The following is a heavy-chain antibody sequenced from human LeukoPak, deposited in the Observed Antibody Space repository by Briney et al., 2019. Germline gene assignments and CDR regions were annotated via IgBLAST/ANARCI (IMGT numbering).Heavy chain of an antibody. CDR1: GFTFSSYD. V-gene: IGHV3-30*04. J-gene: IGHJ4*02. D-gene: IGHD6-13*01. CDR3: ARAQLPYSSSAAHDY. CDR2: ILYDGSNK. Sequence: GGSLRLLCAASGFTFSSYDMQGVRQAPGKGLEGVADILYDGSNKYYADSVKGRFTISRDNSKNTLYLPRNSLIAEDTALYLCARAQLPYSSSAAHDYWGQGTLVTVSS.